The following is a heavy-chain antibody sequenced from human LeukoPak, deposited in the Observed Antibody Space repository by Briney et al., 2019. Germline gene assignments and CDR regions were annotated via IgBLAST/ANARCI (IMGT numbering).Heavy chain of an antibody. Sequence: GGSLRLSCAASGFTFSSYAMHWVRQAPGKGLEWVAVISYDGSNKYYADSVKGRFTISRDSAKNSLYLQMNSLRAEDTAVYYCARGGTTSDILTGQNWFDPWGQGTLVTVSS. V-gene: IGHV3-30*04. J-gene: IGHJ5*02. CDR1: GFTFSSYA. CDR2: ISYDGSNK. CDR3: ARGGTTSDILTGQNWFDP. D-gene: IGHD3-9*01.